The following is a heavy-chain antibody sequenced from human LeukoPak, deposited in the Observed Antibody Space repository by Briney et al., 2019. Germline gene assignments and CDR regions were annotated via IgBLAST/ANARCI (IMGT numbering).Heavy chain of an antibody. V-gene: IGHV3-23*01. D-gene: IGHD3-3*01. CDR3: AKEGLITSFGVVIISRQPFDY. J-gene: IGHJ4*02. CDR2: LSGSSGST. Sequence: GGSLRLSCAASGFTFSSYAMSWVRQAPGKGLEWVSALSGSSGSTYSADSVKGRFTISRDKSKNKLYLQMNSLRAEATAVYYCAKEGLITSFGVVIISRQPFDYWGQGTLVTVSS. CDR1: GFTFSSYA.